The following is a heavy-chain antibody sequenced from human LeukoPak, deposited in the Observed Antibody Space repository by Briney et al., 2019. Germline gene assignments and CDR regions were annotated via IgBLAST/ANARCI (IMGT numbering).Heavy chain of an antibody. CDR1: GLSFGDYT. Sequence: PGGSLRLSCEASGLSFGDYTMHWVRQAPGKGLEWVSLISRNGAATKYADSVRGRFTISRDNAKNSLHPQMNSLRAEDAAVYYCARELGGYESEGNYFDYWGQGTLVTVSS. D-gene: IGHD5-12*01. V-gene: IGHV3-43*01. CDR3: ARELGGYESEGNYFDY. CDR2: ISRNGAAT. J-gene: IGHJ4*02.